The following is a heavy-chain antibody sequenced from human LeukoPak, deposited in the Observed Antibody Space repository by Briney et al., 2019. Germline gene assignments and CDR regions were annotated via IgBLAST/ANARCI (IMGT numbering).Heavy chain of an antibody. J-gene: IGHJ5*02. Sequence: SETLSLTCTVSGASIGSTSYYWGWIRQPPGKGLEWIGSILYSGSTYYNPSLKSRVSISIDTSKNQFSLKLSSVTAADTALYYCARGGRITTVVGFNWFDPWGQGTLVTVSS. CDR1: GASIGSTSYY. CDR2: ILYSGST. D-gene: IGHD6-19*01. CDR3: ARGGRITTVVGFNWFDP. V-gene: IGHV4-39*07.